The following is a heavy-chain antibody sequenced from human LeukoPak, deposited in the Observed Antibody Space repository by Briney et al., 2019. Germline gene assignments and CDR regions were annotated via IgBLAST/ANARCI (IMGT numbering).Heavy chain of an antibody. J-gene: IGHJ5*02. CDR1: GFTVSSNY. CDR3: ARVPYGDYRFDP. V-gene: IGHV3-53*01. Sequence: GGSLRLSCAASGFTVSSNYMSWVRQAPGKGLEWVSVIYSGGSTYYADSVKGRFTISRDNSKNTLYLQMNSLRAEDTAVYYCARVPYGDYRFDPWGQGTLVTVSS. CDR2: IYSGGST. D-gene: IGHD4-17*01.